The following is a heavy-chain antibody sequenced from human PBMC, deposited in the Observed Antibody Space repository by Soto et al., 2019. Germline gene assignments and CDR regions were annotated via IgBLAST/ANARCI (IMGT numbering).Heavy chain of an antibody. Sequence: ASVKVSCKASGSTFTSYAMHWVRQAPGQRLEWMGWINAGNGNTKYSQKFQGRVTITRDTSASTAYMELSSLRSEDTAVYYCARSDDPGIAAAFDIWGQGTMVTVSS. J-gene: IGHJ3*02. V-gene: IGHV1-3*01. CDR3: ARSDDPGIAAAFDI. CDR1: GSTFTSYA. D-gene: IGHD6-13*01. CDR2: INAGNGNT.